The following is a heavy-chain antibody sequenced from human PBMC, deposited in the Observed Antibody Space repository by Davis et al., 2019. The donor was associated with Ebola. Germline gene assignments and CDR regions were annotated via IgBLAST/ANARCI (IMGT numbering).Heavy chain of an antibody. CDR3: ARENPNYDFWSGDYYYYYMDV. J-gene: IGHJ6*03. V-gene: IGHV4-34*01. D-gene: IGHD3-3*01. Sequence: PSETLSLTCAVYGGSFSGYYWSWIRQPPGKGLEWVGEINHSGSTNYNPSLKSRVTISVDTSKNQFSLKLSSVTAADTAVYYRARENPNYDFWSGDYYYYYMDVWGKGTTVTVSS. CDR1: GGSFSGYY. CDR2: INHSGST.